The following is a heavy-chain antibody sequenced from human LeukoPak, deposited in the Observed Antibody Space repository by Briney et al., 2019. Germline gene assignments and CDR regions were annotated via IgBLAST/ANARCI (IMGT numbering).Heavy chain of an antibody. CDR3: ASAGIAVAGIYYYYYGMDV. CDR2: IIPILGIA. V-gene: IGHV1-69*04. J-gene: IGHJ6*02. Sequence: SVKVSCKASGGTFSSYAISWVRQAPGQGLEWMGRIIPILGIANYAQKFQGRVTITADKSTSTAYMELSSLRSEDTAVYYCASAGIAVAGIYYYYYGMDVWGQGTTVTVSS. CDR1: GGTFSSYA. D-gene: IGHD6-19*01.